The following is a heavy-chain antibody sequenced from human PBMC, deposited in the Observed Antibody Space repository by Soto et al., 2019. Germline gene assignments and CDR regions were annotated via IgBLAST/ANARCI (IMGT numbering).Heavy chain of an antibody. Sequence: ASVKVSCKASGGTFSSYTISWVRQAPGQGLEWMGRIIPILGIANYAQKFQGRVTITADKSTSTAYMELSSLRSEDTAVYYCASGKYDSSGYHDYWGHGTLVTVSS. J-gene: IGHJ4*01. D-gene: IGHD3-22*01. CDR2: IIPILGIA. V-gene: IGHV1-69*02. CDR1: GGTFSSYT. CDR3: ASGKYDSSGYHDY.